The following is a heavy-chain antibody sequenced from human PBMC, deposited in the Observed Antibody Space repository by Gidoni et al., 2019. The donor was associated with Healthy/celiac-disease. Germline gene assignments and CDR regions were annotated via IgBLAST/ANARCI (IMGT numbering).Heavy chain of an antibody. V-gene: IGHV4-59*01. Sequence: QVQLQESGPGLVKPSETLSLTCTVSGGSISSYYWSWIRQPPGKGLEWIGYIYYSGSTNYNPSLKSRVTISVDTSKNQFSLKLSSVTAADTAVYYCARAYPGGGYSYGPRRDYYYYGMDVWGQGTTVTVSS. CDR2: IYYSGST. J-gene: IGHJ6*02. CDR3: ARAYPGGGYSYGPRRDYYYYGMDV. D-gene: IGHD5-18*01. CDR1: GGSISSYY.